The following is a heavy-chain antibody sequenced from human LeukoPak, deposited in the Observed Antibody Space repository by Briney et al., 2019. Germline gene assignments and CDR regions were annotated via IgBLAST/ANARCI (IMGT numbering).Heavy chain of an antibody. CDR1: GLTFSDYS. V-gene: IGHV3-23*01. CDR2: ISGGGHSI. J-gene: IGHJ5*02. Sequence: PGGSLRLSCAVSGLTFSDYSMSWIRQAPGKGLEWVASISGGGHSIDYKDSVKGRFTISRDNSRNTLYLEMNSLRAEDTALYYCARGTIGWFDPWGQGTLVTVSS. D-gene: IGHD4/OR15-4a*01. CDR3: ARGTIGWFDP.